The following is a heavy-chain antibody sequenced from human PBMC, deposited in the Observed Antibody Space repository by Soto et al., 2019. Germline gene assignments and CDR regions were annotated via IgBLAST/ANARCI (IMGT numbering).Heavy chain of an antibody. Sequence: EVQLVESGGGLVQPGGSLRLSCAASGFTFSTYNMNWVRQAPGKGLEWLSFISTSSRTIYYADSVKGRFTISRDNARNSLYLQMDELSAEDTAVYYCASYGSGSFSFAYWGQGSLVTVSS. J-gene: IGHJ4*02. CDR3: ASYGSGSFSFAY. V-gene: IGHV3-48*01. CDR1: GFTFSTYN. CDR2: ISTSSRTI. D-gene: IGHD3-10*01.